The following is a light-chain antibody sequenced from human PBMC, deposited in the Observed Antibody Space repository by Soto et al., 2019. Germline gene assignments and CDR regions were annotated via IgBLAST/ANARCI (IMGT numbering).Light chain of an antibody. CDR1: QSISIW. V-gene: IGKV1-39*01. CDR3: QQSYSTPT. CDR2: AAS. J-gene: IGKJ5*01. Sequence: DIQMTQSPATLSSSVGDRVTITCRASQSISIWLAWYQQKPGKAPKLRIYAASSLQSGVPSRLSGSGSGTDFTLTISSLQPTDFATYYCQQSYSTPTFGQGTRLYIK.